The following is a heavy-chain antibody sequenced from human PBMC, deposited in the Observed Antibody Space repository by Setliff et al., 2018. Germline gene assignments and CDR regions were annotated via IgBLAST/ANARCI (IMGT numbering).Heavy chain of an antibody. J-gene: IGHJ6*03. CDR1: GGSISSGVYY. D-gene: IGHD3-3*01. CDR2: IYHGGKT. Sequence: SETLSLTCTVSGGSISSGVYYWGWIRQPPGKGLEWIGRIYHGGKTYYNPSLKSRVTISLDTSKNQFSLSLTSVTAEDTAVYYCARMSGFQYIDVWDKGTTVTVSS. V-gene: IGHV4-39*07. CDR3: ARMSGFQYIDV.